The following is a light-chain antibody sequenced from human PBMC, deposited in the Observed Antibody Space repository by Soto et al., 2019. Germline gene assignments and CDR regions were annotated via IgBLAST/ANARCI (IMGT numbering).Light chain of an antibody. CDR2: KAS. J-gene: IGKJ1*01. CDR1: QTISSW. CDR3: QQYNSYSTWT. V-gene: IGKV1-5*03. Sequence: DIQMTQSPSTLSASVGDRVTITCRASQTISSWLAWYQQKPGTAPQLLIYKASTLESGVPSRFSGSGSGTEFTLTISSLQPDDFATYYCQQYNSYSTWTFGQGTKVDIK.